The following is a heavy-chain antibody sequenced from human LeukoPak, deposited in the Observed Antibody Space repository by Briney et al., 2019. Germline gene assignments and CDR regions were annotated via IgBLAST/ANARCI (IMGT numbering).Heavy chain of an antibody. D-gene: IGHD4-17*01. CDR3: ARLGDYGV. CDR2: IYYSGST. V-gene: IGHV4-59*08. J-gene: IGHJ4*02. CDR1: GGSISSYY. Sequence: SETLSLTCTVSGGSISSYYWSWIRQPPGKGLEWIGYIYYSGSTNYNPSLKGRVTMSVDTSKNQFSLKLNSVTAADTAVYYCARLGDYGVWGQGTLVTVSS.